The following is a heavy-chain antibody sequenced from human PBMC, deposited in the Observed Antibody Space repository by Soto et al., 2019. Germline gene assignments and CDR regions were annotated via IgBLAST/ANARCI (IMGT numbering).Heavy chain of an antibody. V-gene: IGHV3-21*02. CDR1: GFTLSNYN. D-gene: IGHD2-15*01. CDR3: ARDGYCSGGSCRDAFDI. Sequence: EVQLVESGGGLVKPGGSLRLSCAASGFTLSNYNMNWVRQAPGKGLEWVSSISSRSSHIYDADSVRGRFTISRDNAKISVYLQMNSLRAEDTAVYYCARDGYCSGGSCRDAFDIWGQGTMVTVSS. CDR2: ISSRSSHI. J-gene: IGHJ3*02.